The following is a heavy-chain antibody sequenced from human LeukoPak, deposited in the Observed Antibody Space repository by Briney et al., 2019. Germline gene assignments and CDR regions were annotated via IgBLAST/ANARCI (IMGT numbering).Heavy chain of an antibody. CDR3: ARAVRYDYVWGSYLDY. CDR1: GFTFSSYE. V-gene: IGHV3-48*03. CDR2: ISSSGSTI. Sequence: HPGGSLSLSCAASGFTFSSYEMNWVRQAPGKGLEWVSYISSSGSTIYYADSVKGRFTISRDNAKNSLYLQMNSLRDEDTAVYYCARAVRYDYVWGSYLDYWGQGTLVTVFS. J-gene: IGHJ4*02. D-gene: IGHD3-16*02.